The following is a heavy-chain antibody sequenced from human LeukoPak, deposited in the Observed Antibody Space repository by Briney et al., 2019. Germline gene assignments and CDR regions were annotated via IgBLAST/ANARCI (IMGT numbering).Heavy chain of an antibody. CDR2: IIPIFGTA. J-gene: IGHJ4*02. V-gene: IGHV1-69*05. D-gene: IGHD3-22*01. CDR3: ARTSARESSGYYSYYFDD. CDR1: GGTFSSYA. Sequence: SVKVSCKASGGTFSSYAISWVRQAPGQGLEWMGGIIPIFGTANYAQKFQGRVTITTDESTSTAYMELSSLRPEDTAVYYCARTSARESSGYYSYYFDDWGQGTLVTVSS.